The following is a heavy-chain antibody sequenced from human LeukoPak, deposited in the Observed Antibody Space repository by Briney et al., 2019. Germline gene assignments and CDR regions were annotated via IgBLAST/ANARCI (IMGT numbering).Heavy chain of an antibody. CDR2: IWFDGSKK. J-gene: IGHJ6*02. V-gene: IGHV3-33*01. Sequence: GTSLRLSCAASGFTFSSFGLHWVRQSPGKGLEWVSVIWFDGSKKYYGDSVKGRFTISRDDSKNTLYLQMKSLRVEDTAVYYCARDRIRGVISFGYFYGMDVWGQGTTVTVSS. D-gene: IGHD3-10*01. CDR3: ARDRIRGVISFGYFYGMDV. CDR1: GFTFSSFG.